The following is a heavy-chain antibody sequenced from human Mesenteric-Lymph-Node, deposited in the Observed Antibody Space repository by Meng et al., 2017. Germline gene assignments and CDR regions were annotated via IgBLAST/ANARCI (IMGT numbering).Heavy chain of an antibody. CDR2: IKKDGNEK. D-gene: IGHD3-10*01. CDR3: ASGDAAL. Sequence: GGSLRLSCAASGITFSNYMMTWVRQAPGKGLEWVASIKKDGNEKSYVDSVKGRFTISRDNAKNSQYLQMNSLRVEDTAVYYCASGDAALWGQGTLVTVSS. V-gene: IGHV3-7*01. CDR1: GITFSNYM. J-gene: IGHJ4*02.